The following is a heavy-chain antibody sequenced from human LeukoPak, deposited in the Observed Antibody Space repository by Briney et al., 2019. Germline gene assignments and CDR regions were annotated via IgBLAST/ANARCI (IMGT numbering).Heavy chain of an antibody. CDR3: TRDDNWGHESFDF. D-gene: IGHD7-27*01. J-gene: IGHJ4*02. V-gene: IGHV3-49*03. CDR1: GFNFGDYG. CDR2: IRSKTYGGAA. Sequence: GGSLRLSCTTSGFNFGDYGLSWFRHAPGKGLAWVSLIRSKTYGGAAEYATSLKGRFTISRDDSKSIAYLQMNSLKTEDTAMYYCTRDDNWGHESFDFSGQGPVVTVSS.